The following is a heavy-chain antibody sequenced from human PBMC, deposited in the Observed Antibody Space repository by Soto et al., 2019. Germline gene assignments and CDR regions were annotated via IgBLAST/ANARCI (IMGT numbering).Heavy chain of an antibody. CDR2: IYDNGNT. CDR1: GFAVSDTY. D-gene: IGHD2-21*02. V-gene: IGHV3-53*01. J-gene: IGHJ4*02. Sequence: EVQLAESGGGLIQPGGSLRLSCAASGFAVSDTYMSWFRQAPGKGLGCVSVIYDNGNTYYAESVSGRFTISRDHSKNTLFLKMNTLRPEDTAIYYCARSIGTGDTLQIGDSWGQGTLVTVS. CDR3: ARSIGTGDTLQIGDS.